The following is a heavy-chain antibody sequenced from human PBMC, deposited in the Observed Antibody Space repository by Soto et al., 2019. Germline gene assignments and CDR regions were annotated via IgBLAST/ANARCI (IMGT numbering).Heavy chain of an antibody. J-gene: IGHJ4*02. CDR1: GFTFSSYW. D-gene: IGHD3-9*01. CDR2: IKQDGTEK. V-gene: IGHV3-7*01. CDR3: ARDLFGNFDWYFDY. Sequence: GGSLRLSCAASGFTFSSYWMNWVRQAPGKGLEWVANIKQDGTEKYYVDSVKGRFTISGDNAKNSLYLQMNSLRAEDTAVYYCARDLFGNFDWYFDYWGQGTLVTVSS.